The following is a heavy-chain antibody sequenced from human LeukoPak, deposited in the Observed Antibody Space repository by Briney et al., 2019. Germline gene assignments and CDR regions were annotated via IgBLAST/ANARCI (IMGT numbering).Heavy chain of an antibody. CDR1: GFTFSTYT. CDR2: IDNNGGGI. CDR3: AIDPNWGTHS. J-gene: IGHJ4*02. D-gene: IGHD7-27*01. Sequence: GGSLRLSCAASGFTFSTYTMYWVRHPPGKRLEWVSIIDNNGGGIHYADSVKGRFTISRDNFENALYLQMNSLRVEDTAVYYCAIDPNWGTHSWGQGVLVTVSS. V-gene: IGHV3-23*01.